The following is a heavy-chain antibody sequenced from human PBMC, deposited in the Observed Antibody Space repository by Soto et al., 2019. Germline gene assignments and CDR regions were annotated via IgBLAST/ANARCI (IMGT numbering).Heavy chain of an antibody. J-gene: IGHJ4*02. CDR3: AHGSGWLFDH. V-gene: IGHV2-5*01. CDR1: GFSLSSTAVG. D-gene: IGHD2-15*01. Sequence: QITLKESGPTLVRPTQTLTLTCTFSGFSLSSTAVGVGWIRQAPGQAPEWLALMYWNDDNHYSPPLKSRLTLTKHTSKNQVVLTMTNVDPVETATYYCAHGSGWLFDHWGQGTLVTVTS. CDR2: MYWNDDN.